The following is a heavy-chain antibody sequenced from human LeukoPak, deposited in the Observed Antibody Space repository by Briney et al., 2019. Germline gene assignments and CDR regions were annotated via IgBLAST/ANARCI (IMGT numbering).Heavy chain of an antibody. CDR3: TRGSYGDYDY. CDR2: ISVNSDHK. J-gene: IGHJ4*02. Sequence: PGGSLRLSCAASGFTFSSYTTNWVRQAPGKGLEWVSSISVNSDHKPYADSVKGRFTISRDNAKNSLYLQMNSLGVDDTAVYYCTRGSYGDYDYWGQGSLVAVSS. CDR1: GFTFSSYT. V-gene: IGHV3-21*01. D-gene: IGHD4-17*01.